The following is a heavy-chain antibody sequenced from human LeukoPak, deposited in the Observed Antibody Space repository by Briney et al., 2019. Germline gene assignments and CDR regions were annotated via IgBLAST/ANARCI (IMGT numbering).Heavy chain of an antibody. Sequence: RSSETLSLTCAVHGASFSGYYWSWIRQPPGKGLEWIGSIYYSGSTYYNPSLKSRVTISVDTSKNQFSLKLSSVTAADTAVYYCASFLNYDFWSGYQTGTNDYWGQGTLVTVSS. CDR1: GASFSGYY. V-gene: IGHV4-34*01. CDR2: IYYSGST. J-gene: IGHJ4*02. CDR3: ASFLNYDFWSGYQTGTNDY. D-gene: IGHD3-3*01.